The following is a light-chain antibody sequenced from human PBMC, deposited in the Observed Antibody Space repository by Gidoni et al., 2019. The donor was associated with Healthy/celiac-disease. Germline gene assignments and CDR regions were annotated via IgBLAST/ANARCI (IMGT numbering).Light chain of an antibody. CDR2: AAS. J-gene: IGKJ1*01. V-gene: IGKV1-39*01. Sequence: DIQMTQSTSSLSASVGDRVTITCRASQSISSYLNWYQQKPGKAPKLLIYAASSLQRGVPSRFSGSGSGTDFTLTISSLQPEDFATYYCQQGYSTRWTFGQGTKVEIK. CDR3: QQGYSTRWT. CDR1: QSISSY.